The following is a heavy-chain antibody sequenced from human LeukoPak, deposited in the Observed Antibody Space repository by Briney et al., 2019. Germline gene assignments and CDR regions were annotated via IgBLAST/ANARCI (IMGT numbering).Heavy chain of an antibody. V-gene: IGHV3-21*01. CDR1: GFTFSRYS. Sequence: GGSLRLSCAASGFTFSRYSVNWARQAPGKGLEWVSCITGGSDYIFYADSVRGRFTISRDNAKNSLYLQMNSLRAEDTAVYYCAKFKGHYGDSEYYFDYWGQGTLATVSS. D-gene: IGHD3-10*01. J-gene: IGHJ4*02. CDR2: ITGGSDYI. CDR3: AKFKGHYGDSEYYFDY.